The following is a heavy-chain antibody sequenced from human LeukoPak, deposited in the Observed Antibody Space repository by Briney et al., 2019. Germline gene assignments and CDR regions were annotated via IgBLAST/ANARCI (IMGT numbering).Heavy chain of an antibody. CDR2: IRSKANSYAT. J-gene: IGHJ4*02. CDR3: TRPIFDEHYYDSSGYPDY. CDR1: GFTFSGSA. D-gene: IGHD3-22*01. V-gene: IGHV3-73*01. Sequence: GGSLRLSCAASGFTFSGSAMHWVRQASGKGLEWVGRIRSKANSYATAYAASVKGRFTISRDDSKNTAYLQMNSLKTEDTAVYHCTRPIFDEHYYDSSGYPDYWGQGTLVTVSS.